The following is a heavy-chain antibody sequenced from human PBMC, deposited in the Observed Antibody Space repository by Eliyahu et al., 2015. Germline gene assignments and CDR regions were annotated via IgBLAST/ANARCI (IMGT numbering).Heavy chain of an antibody. D-gene: IGHD2-15*01. CDR2: IKQDESAK. V-gene: IGHV3-7*01. CDR1: GFXFXXXW. J-gene: IGHJ4*02. CDR3: ARLVCSGGSCYSAFDY. Sequence: VQLVESGGELVQPGGSLRLSCAVSGFXFXXXWMSWVRQAPGKGLGWVANIKQDESAKFYVDSVKGRFTVSRDNAKNSVYLQMNSLRAEDTAVYYCARLVCSGGSCYSAFDYWGQGTLVTVSS.